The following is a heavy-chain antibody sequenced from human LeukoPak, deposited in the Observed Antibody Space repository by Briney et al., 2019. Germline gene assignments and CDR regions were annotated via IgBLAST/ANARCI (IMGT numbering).Heavy chain of an antibody. D-gene: IGHD3-16*02. CDR3: ARDLSGIFDP. CDR2: TYYRSKWYR. CDR1: GDSVSDNRAA. J-gene: IGHJ5*02. Sequence: SQTLSLTCAISGDSVSDNRAAWNWIRQSPSRGLEWLGRTYYRSKWYRDYAVPVKTRIAINPDTSKNQFFLQVNSVTPEDTAVYYCARDLSGIFDPWGQGTLVTVSS. V-gene: IGHV6-1*01.